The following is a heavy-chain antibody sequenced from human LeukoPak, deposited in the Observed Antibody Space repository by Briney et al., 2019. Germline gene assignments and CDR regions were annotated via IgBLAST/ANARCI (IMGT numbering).Heavy chain of an antibody. CDR1: GFTFSSYA. V-gene: IGHV3-23*01. CDR3: AKSFDYGGNSLGSFFNY. J-gene: IGHJ4*02. CDR2: ISGSGGST. D-gene: IGHD4-23*01. Sequence: GGSLRLSCAASGFTFSSYAMSWVRQAPGKGLEWVSAISGSGGSTYYADSVKGRFTISRDNSKNTLFLQMNSLRAEDTAVYYCAKSFDYGGNSLGSFFNYWGQGTLVTVSS.